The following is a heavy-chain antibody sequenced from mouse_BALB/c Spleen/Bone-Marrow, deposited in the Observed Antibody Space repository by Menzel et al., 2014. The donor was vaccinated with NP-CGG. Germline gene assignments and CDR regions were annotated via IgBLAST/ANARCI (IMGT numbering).Heavy chain of an antibody. CDR3: ARHYLYYFDY. J-gene: IGHJ2*01. CDR1: GYTFTSYW. Sequence: LVESGAELVRPGASVKLSCKASGYTFTSYWINWVKQRPGQGLEWIGNIYPSDSYTNYNQKFKGKATLTADKSSSTAYMQLSSLTSVDSAVYFCARHYLYYFDYWGQGTTLTVSS. V-gene: IGHV1-69*02. CDR2: IYPSDSYT. D-gene: IGHD5-5*01.